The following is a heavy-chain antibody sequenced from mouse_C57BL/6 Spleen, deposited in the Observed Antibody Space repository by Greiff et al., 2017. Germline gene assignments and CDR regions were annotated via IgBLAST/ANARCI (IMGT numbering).Heavy chain of an antibody. D-gene: IGHD2-3*01. CDR3: ARDDDGFDY. Sequence: EVKLMESEGGLVQPGSSMKLSCTASGFTFSDYYMAWVRQVPEKGLEWVANINYDGSSTYYLDSLKSRFIISRDNAKNILYLQISSLKSEDTATYYCARDDDGFDYWGQGTTLTVSS. J-gene: IGHJ2*01. CDR1: GFTFSDYY. V-gene: IGHV5-16*01. CDR2: INYDGSST.